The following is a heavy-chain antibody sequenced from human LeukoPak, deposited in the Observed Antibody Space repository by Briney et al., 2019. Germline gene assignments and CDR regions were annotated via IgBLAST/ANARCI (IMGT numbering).Heavy chain of an antibody. V-gene: IGHV4-34*01. D-gene: IGHD6-19*01. J-gene: IGHJ1*01. CDR2: INHSGST. CDR3: ASAPSVASTREGAEYFQH. CDR1: GGSFSGYY. Sequence: SETLSLTCAVYGGSFSGYYWSWIRQPPGKGLEWIGEINHSGSTNYNPSLKSRVTISVDTSKNQFSLKLSSVTAADTAVYYCASAPSVASTREGAEYFQHWGQGTLVTVSS.